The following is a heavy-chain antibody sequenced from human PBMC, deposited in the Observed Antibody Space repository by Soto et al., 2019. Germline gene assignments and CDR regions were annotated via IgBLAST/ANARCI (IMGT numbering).Heavy chain of an antibody. Sequence: QVQLQESGPGLVKPSETLSLTCTVSGGSISSYYWSWIRQPPGKGLEWIGYIYYSGSTNYNPSLKSRVTISVDTSKNQFSLKLSSVTAADTAVYYCARLKGYEVDYWGQGTLVTVSS. J-gene: IGHJ4*02. CDR1: GGSISSYY. CDR3: ARLKGYEVDY. V-gene: IGHV4-59*01. D-gene: IGHD1-1*01. CDR2: IYYSGST.